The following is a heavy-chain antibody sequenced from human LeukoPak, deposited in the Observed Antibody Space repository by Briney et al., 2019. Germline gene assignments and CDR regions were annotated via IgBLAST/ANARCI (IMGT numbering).Heavy chain of an antibody. V-gene: IGHV4-59*01. D-gene: IGHD3-22*01. CDR1: GGSISPYY. J-gene: IGHJ4*02. CDR3: ARVHYYDTSGYPDY. Sequence: PSETLSLTCTVSGGSISPYYWSWIRKSPGKGLEWIGYIYYSGSTNYNPSLKSRVTISLDTSKNQFSLKLSSVTAADTAVYYCARVHYYDTSGYPDYWGQGTLVTVSS. CDR2: IYYSGST.